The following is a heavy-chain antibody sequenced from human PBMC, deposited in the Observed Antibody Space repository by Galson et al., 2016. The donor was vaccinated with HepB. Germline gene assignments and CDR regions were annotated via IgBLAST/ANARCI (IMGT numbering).Heavy chain of an antibody. V-gene: IGHV3-48*03. J-gene: IGHJ6*02. Sequence: SLRLSCAASGFTFSRYEMNWVRQAPGKGLEWVSYITNSASAMYYEDSVQGRFTISRDNAKNSLYLQMNSLRAEDTAVYYCARALGAASYYYYGLDVWGQGTTVTVSS. CDR2: ITNSASAM. CDR1: GFTFSRYE. CDR3: ARALGAASYYYYGLDV. D-gene: IGHD6-13*01.